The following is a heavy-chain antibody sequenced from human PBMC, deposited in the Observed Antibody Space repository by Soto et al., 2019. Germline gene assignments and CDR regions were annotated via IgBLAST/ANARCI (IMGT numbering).Heavy chain of an antibody. J-gene: IGHJ4*02. CDR2: INAGNGNT. Sequence: ASVKVSCKASGYTFTSYAMHWVRQAPGQRLEWMGWINAGNGNTKYSQKFQGRVTITRDTSASTAYMELSSLISEDTAVYYCARSGSYYLSDYWGQGTLVTVSS. CDR1: GYTFTSYA. D-gene: IGHD1-26*01. V-gene: IGHV1-3*01. CDR3: ARSGSYYLSDY.